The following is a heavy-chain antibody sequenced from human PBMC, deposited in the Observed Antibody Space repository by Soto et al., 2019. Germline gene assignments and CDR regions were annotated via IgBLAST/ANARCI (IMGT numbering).Heavy chain of an antibody. J-gene: IGHJ4*02. Sequence: ASLKVSCKASGYSCTSYAMHWVRQAPGQRLEWMGWINAGNGNTKYSQKFQGRVTITRDTSASTAYMELSSLRSEDTAVYYCARGARSIPNDYWGQGTLVTVSS. D-gene: IGHD2-21*01. CDR3: ARGARSIPNDY. V-gene: IGHV1-3*01. CDR1: GYSCTSYA. CDR2: INAGNGNT.